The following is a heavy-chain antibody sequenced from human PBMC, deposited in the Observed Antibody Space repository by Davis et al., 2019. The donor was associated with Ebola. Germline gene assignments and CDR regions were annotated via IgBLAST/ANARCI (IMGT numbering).Heavy chain of an antibody. CDR2: ISSSGSPI. Sequence: PGGSLRLSCVGSGFTFDTYGMNWVRHGPGRGLEWIAHISSSGSPIFYADSVKGRFTVSRDNAKNSVFLQLDSLRDDDTAVYFCTNLGAYPAHYWGQGTLVNVSS. J-gene: IGHJ4*02. CDR3: TNLGAYPAHY. D-gene: IGHD3-16*01. CDR1: GFTFDTYG. V-gene: IGHV3-48*02.